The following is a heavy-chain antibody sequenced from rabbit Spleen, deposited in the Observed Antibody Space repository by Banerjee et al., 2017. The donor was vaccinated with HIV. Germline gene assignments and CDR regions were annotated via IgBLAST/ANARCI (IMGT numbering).Heavy chain of an antibody. D-gene: IGHD1-1*01. CDR1: GFSFSDRIV. CDR3: ARDLVGVIGWNFSL. V-gene: IGHV1S40*01. Sequence: SLAGSGGDMLKPARTLTFTCSAFGFSFSDRIVMCWVAQAPGKGLQWIACINTVTGKDVYATWAKGRFIMSRASSTTVTLQMTSLTAADTATYFCARDLVGVIGWNFSLWGPGTLVTVS. CDR2: INTVTGKD. J-gene: IGHJ4*01.